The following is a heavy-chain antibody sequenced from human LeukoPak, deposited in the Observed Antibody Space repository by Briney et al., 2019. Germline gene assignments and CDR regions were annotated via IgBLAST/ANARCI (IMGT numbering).Heavy chain of an antibody. CDR3: ARHGQQLENNAFDM. D-gene: IGHD6-13*01. V-gene: IGHV4-59*08. Sequence: SETLSLTCTVSSASFSSYYWSWLRQPPGKGLEWIGYSRNSGFTKYNASLKSRVTISIDTSQNQFSLKLTSVTAADTAVYYCARHGQQLENNAFDMWGQGTMVTVSS. J-gene: IGHJ3*02. CDR2: SRNSGFT. CDR1: SASFSSYY.